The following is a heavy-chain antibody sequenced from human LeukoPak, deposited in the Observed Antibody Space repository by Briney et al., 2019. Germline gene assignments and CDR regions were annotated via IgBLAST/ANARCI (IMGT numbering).Heavy chain of an antibody. CDR3: AKDRDVGAAIYYFDY. Sequence: GGSLRLSCAASGFTFSSYGMHWVRQAPGKGLEWVAVISYDGSNKYYADSVKGRFTISRDNSKNTLYLQMNSLRAEDTAVYYCAKDRDVGAAIYYFDYWGQGTLVTVSS. D-gene: IGHD1-26*01. J-gene: IGHJ4*02. CDR1: GFTFSSYG. CDR2: ISYDGSNK. V-gene: IGHV3-30*18.